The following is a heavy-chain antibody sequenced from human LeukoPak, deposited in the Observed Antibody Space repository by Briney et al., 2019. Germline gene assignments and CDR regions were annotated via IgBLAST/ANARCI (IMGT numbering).Heavy chain of an antibody. CDR2: IIPIFGTA. D-gene: IGHD4-17*01. Sequence: GASVKVSCKASGGTFISYAISWVRQAPGQGLEWMGGIIPIFGTANYAQKFQGRVTITAEEATSTANMELSSLRSEATAVYYCAGSTVPRLAEYFQHWGQGTLVTVSS. J-gene: IGHJ1*01. V-gene: IGHV1-69*13. CDR1: GGTFISYA. CDR3: AGSTVPRLAEYFQH.